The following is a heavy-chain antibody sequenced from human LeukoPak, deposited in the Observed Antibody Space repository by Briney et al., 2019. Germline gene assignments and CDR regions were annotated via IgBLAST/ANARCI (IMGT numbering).Heavy chain of an antibody. CDR2: ISYDGSNK. J-gene: IGHJ3*02. D-gene: IGHD1-1*01. Sequence: PGGSLRLCCAASGFTFSSYAMHWVRQAPGKGLEWVAVISYDGSNKYYADSVKGRFTISRDNSKNTLYLQMNSLRAEDTAVYYCARVPTGSDAFDIWGQGTMVTVSS. CDR3: ARVPTGSDAFDI. CDR1: GFTFSSYA. V-gene: IGHV3-30*01.